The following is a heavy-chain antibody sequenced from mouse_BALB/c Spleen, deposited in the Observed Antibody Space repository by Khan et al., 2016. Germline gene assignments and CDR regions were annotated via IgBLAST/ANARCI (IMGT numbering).Heavy chain of an antibody. D-gene: IGHD1-2*01. CDR1: GYSITSGYD. J-gene: IGHJ2*01. CDR3: ARTARIKY. Sequence: VQLKESGPGLVKPSQSLSLTCTVTGYSITSGYDWNWIRQFPGNKLEWMGYISYSGSTNYNPSLTSRISITRDTSKNQFFLQLNSVTTEDTATYYCARTARIKYWGQGTTLTVSS. V-gene: IGHV3-2*02. CDR2: ISYSGST.